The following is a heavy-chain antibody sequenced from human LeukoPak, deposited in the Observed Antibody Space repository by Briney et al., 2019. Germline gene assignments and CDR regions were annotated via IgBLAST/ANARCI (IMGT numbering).Heavy chain of an antibody. D-gene: IGHD3-22*01. V-gene: IGHV4-38-2*01. J-gene: IGHJ4*02. Sequence: PSETLSLTCAVSGDSITTSFYWGWIRQPPGKGLEWIGIIHHSGYTYYNPSLKSRVTMSLNTSKNQFSLHLSSVTAADTALYYCARASNSGYYYFDYWGQGTLVTVSS. CDR2: IHHSGYT. CDR1: GDSITTSFY. CDR3: ARASNSGYYYFDY.